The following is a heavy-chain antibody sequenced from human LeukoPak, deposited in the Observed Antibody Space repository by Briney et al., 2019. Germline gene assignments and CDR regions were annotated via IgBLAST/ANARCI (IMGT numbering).Heavy chain of an antibody. J-gene: IGHJ4*02. V-gene: IGHV3-7*01. D-gene: IGHD1-1*01. Sequence: PGGSLRLSCAASGFTFSDHYMDWVRQAPGKGLEWVANIKQDGSEKNYVDSVKGRFTISRDNAKNSLYLQMNSLRAEDTAVYYCATDRDWTLLDYWGQGTLVTVSS. CDR3: ATDRDWTLLDY. CDR1: GFTFSDHY. CDR2: IKQDGSEK.